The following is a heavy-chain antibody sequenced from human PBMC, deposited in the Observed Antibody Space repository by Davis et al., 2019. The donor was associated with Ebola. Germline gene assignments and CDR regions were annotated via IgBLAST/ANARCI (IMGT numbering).Heavy chain of an antibody. Sequence: PSETLSLTCTVSGGSVTSGTYYWSWIRQPPGKGLEWIGFVSDSGSTNYNPSLKSRVTISLDTSKNQFSLNLRSMTAADTAVYYCARETGLTAQLGKSGDYFYYGMDVWGQGTTVTVSS. V-gene: IGHV4-61*01. CDR1: GGSVTSGTYY. CDR3: ARETGLTAQLGKSGDYFYYGMDV. D-gene: IGHD3-16*01. CDR2: VSDSGST. J-gene: IGHJ6*02.